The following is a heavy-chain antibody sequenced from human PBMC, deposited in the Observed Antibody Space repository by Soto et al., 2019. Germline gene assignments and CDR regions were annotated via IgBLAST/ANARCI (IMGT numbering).Heavy chain of an antibody. J-gene: IGHJ3*02. CDR1: GGSIRSGDSA. CDR2: IYYRGST. V-gene: IGHV4-30-4*01. CDR3: ARVMGAYCGGDCSAFDI. Sequence: QVQLQESGPGLVKPSQTLSLTCPVSGGSIRSGDSAWSWIRHPQGKGLAGIGYIYYRGSTYYNPSLKIRVTISVDTSKNQFSLKLSSVTAADTAVYYCARVMGAYCGGDCSAFDIWGQGTMVTVSS. D-gene: IGHD2-21*02.